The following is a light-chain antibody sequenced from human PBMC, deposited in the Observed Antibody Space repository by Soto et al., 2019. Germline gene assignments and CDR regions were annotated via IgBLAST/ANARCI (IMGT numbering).Light chain of an antibody. J-gene: IGKJ4*01. CDR1: QDSNNY. Sequence: DIQMTHSPSSLASSVGDRVTITCQASQDSNNYLNWYQHKPGKAPNLLIQGPSNLQTGVPSRFSGSASGTAFCLTSSCVQPDDIATYSCQQYDTLPQAFGGGPKVEL. CDR2: GPS. CDR3: QQYDTLPQA. V-gene: IGKV1-33*01.